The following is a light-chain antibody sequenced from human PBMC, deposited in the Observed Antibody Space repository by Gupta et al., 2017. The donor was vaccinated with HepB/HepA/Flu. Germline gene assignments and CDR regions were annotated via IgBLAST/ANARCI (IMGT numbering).Light chain of an antibody. V-gene: IGKV1-39*01. Sequence: PMNPSPSSLSASVGDRVTITCRASQSISSYLNWYQQKPGKAPKLLIYAATSLQSGVPSRFSGSGSGTDFTLTINSLQPEDFATYYCQQSYSTPRTFGQGTKVEIK. CDR1: QSISSY. CDR2: AAT. J-gene: IGKJ1*01. CDR3: QQSYSTPRT.